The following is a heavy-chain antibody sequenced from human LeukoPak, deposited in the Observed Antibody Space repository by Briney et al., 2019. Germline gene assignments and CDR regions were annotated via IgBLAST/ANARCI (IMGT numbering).Heavy chain of an antibody. J-gene: IGHJ4*02. Sequence: SETLSLTCAVYGGFFSGYYWSWIRQPPGKGLEWIGEINHSGSTNYNPSLKSRVTTSVDTSKNQFSLKLSSVTAADTAVYYCARITIFGALRWYFDYWGQGTLVTVSS. V-gene: IGHV4-34*01. CDR2: INHSGST. D-gene: IGHD3-3*01. CDR3: ARITIFGALRWYFDY. CDR1: GGFFSGYY.